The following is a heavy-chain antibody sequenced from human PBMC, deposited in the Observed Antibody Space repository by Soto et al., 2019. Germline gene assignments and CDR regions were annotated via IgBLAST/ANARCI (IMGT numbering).Heavy chain of an antibody. J-gene: IGHJ4*02. Sequence: QVQLVESGGGVVQPGRSLRLSCAASGFTFSRYAMHWVRQAPGKGLEWVAVISYDGSNKYYADSVKGRFTISRDNSKNTLYLQMNSLRAEDTAVYYCAKGGHYYDSSGHDYWGQGTLVTVSS. CDR1: GFTFSRYA. D-gene: IGHD3-22*01. CDR2: ISYDGSNK. V-gene: IGHV3-30-3*01. CDR3: AKGGHYYDSSGHDY.